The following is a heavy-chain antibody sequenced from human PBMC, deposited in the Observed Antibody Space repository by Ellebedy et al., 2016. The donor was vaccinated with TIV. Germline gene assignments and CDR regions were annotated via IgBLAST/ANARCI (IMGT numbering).Heavy chain of an antibody. CDR2: ISSSGGSA. CDR3: AKGVGVGWFYYGLDV. D-gene: IGHD1-26*01. Sequence: GESLKTSCAASGITLNNFSVNWVRQAPGKGLVWVSAISSSGGSAAYPDSVKGRFNISRDNSNNTTYLEMNNLRAEDTAVYYCAKGVGVGWFYYGLDVWGQGTTVTVSS. CDR1: GITLNNFS. J-gene: IGHJ6*02. V-gene: IGHV3-23*01.